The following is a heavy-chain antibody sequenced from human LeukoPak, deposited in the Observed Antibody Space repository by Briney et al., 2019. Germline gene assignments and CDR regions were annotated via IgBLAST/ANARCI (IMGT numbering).Heavy chain of an antibody. CDR2: INGDGNCT. Sequence: GGALRLSCVASGFTFSTYWMHWVRHAPGKGLLWVSRINGDGNCTNYADSVKGRFTISRDNHNHTLYLQMNSLRAEHTAVYYCARAPTTVPNLLDSWGQGTMVSDSS. J-gene: IGHJ4*02. D-gene: IGHD4-17*01. CDR3: ARAPTTVPNLLDS. CDR1: GFTFSTYW. V-gene: IGHV3-74*01.